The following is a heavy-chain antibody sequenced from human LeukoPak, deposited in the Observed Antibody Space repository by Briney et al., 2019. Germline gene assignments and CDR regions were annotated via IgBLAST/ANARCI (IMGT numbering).Heavy chain of an antibody. D-gene: IGHD3-10*01. CDR3: AKGAPYYYGSGSPHDYFDY. CDR1: GFIFSNAW. J-gene: IGHJ4*02. V-gene: IGHV3-23*01. Sequence: GGSLRLSCAASGFIFSNAWMSWVRQTPGKGLEWVSAISGSGGSTYYADSVKGRFTISRDNSKNTLYLQMNSLRAEDTAVYYCAKGAPYYYGSGSPHDYFDYWGQGTLVTVSS. CDR2: ISGSGGST.